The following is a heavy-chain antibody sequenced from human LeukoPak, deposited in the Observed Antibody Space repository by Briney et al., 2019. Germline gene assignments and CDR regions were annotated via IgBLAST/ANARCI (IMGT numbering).Heavy chain of an antibody. CDR3: ARGGRGWYALDY. J-gene: IGHJ4*02. V-gene: IGHV4-34*01. D-gene: IGHD6-19*01. CDR2: INQSGST. Sequence: SETLSLTCAVYGGSFSGYYWSWIRQPPGKGLEWIRGINQSGSTNYNPSLKSRVTISVDAYKNQFFLKLSYGIAADTAVYYCARGGRGWYALDYWGQGTLVTVSS. CDR1: GGSFSGYY.